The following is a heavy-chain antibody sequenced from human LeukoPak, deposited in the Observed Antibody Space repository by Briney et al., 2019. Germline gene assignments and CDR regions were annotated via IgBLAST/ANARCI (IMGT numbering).Heavy chain of an antibody. V-gene: IGHV3-7*01. CDR2: IKQVGSEK. CDR1: GFTFSSYW. J-gene: IGHJ4*02. CDR3: ARRKEGVAASQFFDY. Sequence: GRSLRLSCAASGFTFSSYWMSWVRQAPGKGLVWVANIKQVGSEKYYVDSVKGRFTISRDNAKNSLYLQMNSLRAEDTAVYYCARRKEGVAASQFFDYWGQGTLVTVSS. D-gene: IGHD6-6*01.